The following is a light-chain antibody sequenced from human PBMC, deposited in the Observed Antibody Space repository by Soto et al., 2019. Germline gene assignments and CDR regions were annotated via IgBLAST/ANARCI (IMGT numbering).Light chain of an antibody. J-gene: IGKJ1*01. CDR3: QQYYSYPTWT. CDR2: AAS. Sequence: AIRMTQSPSSLSASTGDRVTITCRASQGISSYLAWYQQKPGKAPKLLICAASTLQSGVPSRFSGSGSGTDFTLTISCLQSEDFATYYCQQYYSYPTWTFGQGTKVDI. V-gene: IGKV1-8*01. CDR1: QGISSY.